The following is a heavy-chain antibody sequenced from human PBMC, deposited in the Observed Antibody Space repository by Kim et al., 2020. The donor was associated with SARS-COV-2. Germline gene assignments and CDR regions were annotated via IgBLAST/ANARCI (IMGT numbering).Heavy chain of an antibody. D-gene: IGHD4-4*01. CDR2: SSSTN. Sequence: SSSTNSYADSVNGRFTISRDNAKNSLYLQMNSLRDEDTAVYYCASAQSDYWGQGTLVTVSS. V-gene: IGHV3-48*02. J-gene: IGHJ4*02. CDR3: ASAQSDY.